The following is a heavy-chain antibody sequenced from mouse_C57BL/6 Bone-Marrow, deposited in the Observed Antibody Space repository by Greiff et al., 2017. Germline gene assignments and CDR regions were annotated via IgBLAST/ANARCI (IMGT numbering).Heavy chain of an antibody. CDR1: GFNIKNTY. CDR2: IVPANANT. J-gene: IGHJ2*01. Sequence: VQLKQSVAELVRPGASVTLSCTASGFNIKNTYIHWVKQRPEQGLEWIGRIVPANANTKYAPKFQGKATITADTSSNTASLQLSSLTSEDTAIYYCAKAYDFNFDYWGQGNTLTVSS. D-gene: IGHD2-4*01. V-gene: IGHV14-3*01. CDR3: AKAYDFNFDY.